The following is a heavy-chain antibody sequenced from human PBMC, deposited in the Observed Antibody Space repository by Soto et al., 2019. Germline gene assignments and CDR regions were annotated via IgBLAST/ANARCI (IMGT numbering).Heavy chain of an antibody. CDR1: GFTFSVYS. Sequence: EVQLVESGGDLVQRGGSLRLSCVASGFTFSVYSMNWVRQAPGKGLEWLSYITSETKTIKYADSVKGRITISRAHAKNSVYLPMNSLRGEDTAVYYCARSVESHSDYWGQGTVVTVSS. V-gene: IGHV3-48*01. CDR2: ITSETKTI. CDR3: ARSVESHSDY. D-gene: IGHD6-19*01. J-gene: IGHJ4*02.